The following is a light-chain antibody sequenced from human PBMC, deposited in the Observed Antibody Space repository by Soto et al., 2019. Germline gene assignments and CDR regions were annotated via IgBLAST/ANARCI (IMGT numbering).Light chain of an antibody. V-gene: IGKV3-20*01. CDR2: GAS. CDR1: QSVSSSY. J-gene: IGKJ1*01. Sequence: PAERATLSCRASQSVSSSYLAWYQQKPGQAPRLLIYGASSRATGIPDRFSGSGSGTDFTLTISRLEPEDFAVYYCQQYGSSPKFGQGTKVDIK. CDR3: QQYGSSPK.